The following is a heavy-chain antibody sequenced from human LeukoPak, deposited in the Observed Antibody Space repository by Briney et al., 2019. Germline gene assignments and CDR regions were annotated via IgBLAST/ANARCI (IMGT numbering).Heavy chain of an antibody. Sequence: GESLKISCKGSGYSFTSYWIGWVRQMPGKGLEWMGIIYPRDSHPRYSPSFQGQVTISTDKSISTAYLQWSSLRASDTAMYYCARRGAAPPDAFDIWGQGTMVTVSS. J-gene: IGHJ3*02. CDR2: IYPRDSHP. V-gene: IGHV5-51*01. CDR3: ARRGAAPPDAFDI. CDR1: GYSFTSYW. D-gene: IGHD4/OR15-4a*01.